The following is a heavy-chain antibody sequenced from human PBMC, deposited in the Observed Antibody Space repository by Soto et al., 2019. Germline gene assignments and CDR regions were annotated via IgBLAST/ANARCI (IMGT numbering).Heavy chain of an antibody. CDR3: ARLPDTWFDP. Sequence: SETLSLTWTVAGGXSSSYYGSWIRQPPGKGLEWIGYIYYSGSTNYNPSLKSRVTISVDTSKNQFSLKLSSVTAADTAVYYCARLPDTWFDPWGQGTLVTVSS. J-gene: IGHJ5*02. CDR1: GGXSSSYY. V-gene: IGHV4-59*08. CDR2: IYYSGST.